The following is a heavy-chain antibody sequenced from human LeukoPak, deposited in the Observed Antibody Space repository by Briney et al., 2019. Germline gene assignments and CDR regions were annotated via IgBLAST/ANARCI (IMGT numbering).Heavy chain of an antibody. CDR3: VRGGTYCDSTCKGADY. Sequence: GGSLRLSCAASGFTFRSFSMNWVRQAPGKGLEWVSAIDSSTTRIYYANSVRGRFTISRDNAKNSLDLQMNSLRAEDTAVYYCVRGGTYCDSTCKGADYWGQGTLVAVSA. CDR1: GFTFRSFS. D-gene: IGHD2/OR15-2a*01. V-gene: IGHV3-21*01. CDR2: IDSSTTRI. J-gene: IGHJ4*02.